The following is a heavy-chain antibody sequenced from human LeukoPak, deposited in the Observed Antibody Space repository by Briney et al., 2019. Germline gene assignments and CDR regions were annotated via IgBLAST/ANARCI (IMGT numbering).Heavy chain of an antibody. CDR2: ISFSGSTI. V-gene: IGHV3-48*03. CDR1: GFTFSSYE. D-gene: IGHD3-22*01. J-gene: IGHJ1*01. Sequence: QSGGSLRLSCAASGFTFSSYEMNWVRQAPGKGLEWVSYISFSGSTIYYADSVKGRFTISRDNAKNSLYVQMNSLRAEDTAVYYCARGGYYDSSGYYYVGYSHHWGQGTLVTVSS. CDR3: ARGGYYDSSGYYYVGYSHH.